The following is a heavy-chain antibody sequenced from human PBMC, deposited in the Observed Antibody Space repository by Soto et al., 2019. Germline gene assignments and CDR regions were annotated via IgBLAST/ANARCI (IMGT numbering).Heavy chain of an antibody. CDR2: ISNDGSNK. CDR3: GKDTLDCSGGDCPLSYYYGMDV. D-gene: IGHD2-15*01. V-gene: IGHV3-30*18. J-gene: IGHJ6*02. CDR1: GFAFRSYG. Sequence: QVQLVESGGGVVQPGTSLRLSGAAYGFAFRSYGMHWLREAPGKGLEWLAVISNDGSNKYLADSVKGRLALSRDNSRNTLYLQINSLRVEDTAVYYCGKDTLDCSGGDCPLSYYYGMDVWGQGTTVTVSS.